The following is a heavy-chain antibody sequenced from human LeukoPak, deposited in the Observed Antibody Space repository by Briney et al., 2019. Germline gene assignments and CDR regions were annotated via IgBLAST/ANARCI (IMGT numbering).Heavy chain of an antibody. V-gene: IGHV3-21*01. CDR2: ISSSSSYI. CDR3: ARGSPDILTGYSDY. CDR1: GFTFSSYS. J-gene: IGHJ4*02. D-gene: IGHD3-9*01. Sequence: TGGSLRLSCAASGFTFSSYSMNWVRQAPGKGLEWVSSISSSSSYIYYADSVKGRFTISRDNAKNSLYLQMNSLRAEDTAVYYCARGSPDILTGYSDYWGQGTLVTVSS.